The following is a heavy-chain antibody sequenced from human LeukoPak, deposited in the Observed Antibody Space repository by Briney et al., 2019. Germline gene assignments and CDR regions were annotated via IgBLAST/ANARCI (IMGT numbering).Heavy chain of an antibody. CDR3: ASERGGSSKLHPFDP. CDR2: IIPIFGTA. V-gene: IGHV1-69*05. Sequence: ASVKVSCKASGGTFSSYAISWVRQAPGQGLEWMGGIIPIFGTANYAQKFQGRVTITTDESTSTAYMELSSLRSEDTAVYYCASERGGSSKLHPFDPWGQGTLVTVSS. D-gene: IGHD3-16*01. J-gene: IGHJ5*02. CDR1: GGTFSSYA.